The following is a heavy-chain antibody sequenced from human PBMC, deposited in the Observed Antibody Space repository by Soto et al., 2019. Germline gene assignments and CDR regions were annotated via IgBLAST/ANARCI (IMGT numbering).Heavy chain of an antibody. CDR2: ISFNGKNT. Sequence: QVQLVESGGGVVQPGKSLRLSCAASGFTFSAYGMHWVRQAPGKGLEWVTFISFNGKNTDYADSVKGRFTVSRDNARKTLYLQMHSLRVEDTAVYYCADIGGYDSVGGAYWGQGALVTVSS. D-gene: IGHD3-16*01. CDR3: ADIGGYDSVGGAY. V-gene: IGHV3-33*05. J-gene: IGHJ4*02. CDR1: GFTFSAYG.